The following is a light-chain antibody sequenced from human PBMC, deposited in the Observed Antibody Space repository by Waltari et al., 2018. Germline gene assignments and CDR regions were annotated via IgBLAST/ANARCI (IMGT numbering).Light chain of an antibody. CDR2: DAS. Sequence: EIVLTQSPATLSLSPGERATLSCRASQSVSSYLAWYQQKPGRAPRLLIYDASSRATGIPARFSGSGSGTDFTLTISSLEPEEFAVYYCQQRSNWPITFGQGTRLEIK. CDR1: QSVSSY. CDR3: QQRSNWPIT. V-gene: IGKV3-11*01. J-gene: IGKJ5*01.